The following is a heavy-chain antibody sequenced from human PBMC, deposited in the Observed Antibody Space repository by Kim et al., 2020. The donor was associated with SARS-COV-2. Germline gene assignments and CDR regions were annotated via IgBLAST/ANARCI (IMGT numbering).Heavy chain of an antibody. CDR3: ARVGMSQDIVVVVAAAADY. CDR1: GFTFSSYW. CDR2: IKQDGSEK. J-gene: IGHJ4*02. Sequence: GGSLRLSCAASGFTFSSYWMSWVRQAPGKGLEWVANIKQDGSEKYYVDSVKGRFTISRDNAKNSLYLQMNSLRAEDTAVYYCARVGMSQDIVVVVAAAADYWGQGTLVTVSS. D-gene: IGHD2-15*01. V-gene: IGHV3-7*01.